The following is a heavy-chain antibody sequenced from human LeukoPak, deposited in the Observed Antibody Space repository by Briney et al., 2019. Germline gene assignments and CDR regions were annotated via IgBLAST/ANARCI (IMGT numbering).Heavy chain of an antibody. CDR2: TRFDGSIK. Sequence: GGSLILSCAVSGFIFSDYGFHWVRQAPGKGLEWVAVTRFDGSIKQYADSVKGRFTISRDDSKNTLYLQMNFLKSEDTAVYYCARWGGTRQYYFDYWGQGTLVIVSS. D-gene: IGHD1-1*01. J-gene: IGHJ4*02. CDR3: ARWGGTRQYYFDY. V-gene: IGHV3-33*01. CDR1: GFIFSDYG.